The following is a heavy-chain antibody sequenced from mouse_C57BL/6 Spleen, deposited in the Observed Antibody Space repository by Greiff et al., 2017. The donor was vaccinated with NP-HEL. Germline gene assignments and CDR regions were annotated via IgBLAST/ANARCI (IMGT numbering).Heavy chain of an antibody. V-gene: IGHV1-80*01. CDR3: ARHPWFAY. CDR2: IYPGDGDT. J-gene: IGHJ3*01. CDR1: GYAFSSYW. Sequence: VQLKESGAELVKPGASVKISCKASGYAFSSYWMNWVKQRPGKGLEWIGQIYPGDGDTNYNGKFKGKATLTADKSSSTAYMQLSSLTSEDSAVYFCARHPWFAYWGQGTLVTVSA.